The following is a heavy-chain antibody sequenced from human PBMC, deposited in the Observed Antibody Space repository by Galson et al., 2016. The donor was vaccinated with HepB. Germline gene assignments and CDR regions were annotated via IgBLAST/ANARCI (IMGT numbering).Heavy chain of an antibody. V-gene: IGHV1-69*13. Sequence: SVKVSCKASGGTFSSYAFSWVRQAPGQGLEWMGGIIPVFDTANYAQKFQDRVMITADESTSTAYMELSSLRSEDTAVYYCASGNYSRKFRSVTWFDPWGQGTLVSVSS. J-gene: IGHJ5*02. CDR3: ASGNYSRKFRSVTWFDP. D-gene: IGHD1-7*01. CDR2: IIPVFDTA. CDR1: GGTFSSYA.